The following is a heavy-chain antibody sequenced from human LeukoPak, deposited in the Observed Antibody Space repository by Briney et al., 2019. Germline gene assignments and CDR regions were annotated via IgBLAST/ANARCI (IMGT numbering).Heavy chain of an antibody. CDR2: IYYSGNT. V-gene: IGHV4-30-4*08. J-gene: IGHJ3*02. CDR1: GGSISSGDYY. D-gene: IGHD1-26*01. Sequence: SETLSLTCTVSGGSISSGDYYWSWIRQPPGKGLEWIGYIYYSGNTYYNPSLKSRVTISVDTSKNQFSLKLSSVTAADTAVYYCARVLVGASTRVAFDIWGQGTMVTVSS. CDR3: ARVLVGASTRVAFDI.